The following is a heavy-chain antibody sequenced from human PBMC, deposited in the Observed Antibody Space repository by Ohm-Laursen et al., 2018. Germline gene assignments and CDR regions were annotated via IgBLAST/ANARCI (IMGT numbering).Heavy chain of an antibody. CDR2: IYSGGST. J-gene: IGHJ3*02. Sequence: GSLRLSCTASGFTVSSNYMSWVRQAPGKGLEWVSVIYSGGSTYYADSVKGRFTISRDNSKNTLYLQMNSLRAEDTAVYYCARDRDDYGEPIDIWGQGTMVTVSS. CDR1: GFTVSSNY. D-gene: IGHD4-17*01. CDR3: ARDRDDYGEPIDI. V-gene: IGHV3-66*01.